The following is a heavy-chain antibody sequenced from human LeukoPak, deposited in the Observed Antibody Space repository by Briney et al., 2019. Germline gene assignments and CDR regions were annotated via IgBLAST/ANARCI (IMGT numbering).Heavy chain of an antibody. Sequence: GESLRLSCAASGFTFSNNAMSWVRQAPGKGLVWVSRINSDGSSTIYADSVKGRFTISRDNAKNILYLQMNSLRAEDTAVYHCARDPAPQGWFDSWGQGTLVTVSS. V-gene: IGHV3-74*01. J-gene: IGHJ5*01. CDR1: GFTFSNNA. CDR2: INSDGSST. CDR3: ARDPAPQGWFDS.